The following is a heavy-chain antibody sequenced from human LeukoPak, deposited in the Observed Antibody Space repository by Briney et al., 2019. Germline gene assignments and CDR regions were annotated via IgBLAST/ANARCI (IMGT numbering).Heavy chain of an antibody. CDR2: ISYDGSNK. CDR3: ARASRAYGISWPPDY. J-gene: IGHJ4*02. CDR1: GFTFSSYG. Sequence: PGRSLRLSCAASGFTFSSYGMHWVRQAPGKGLEWVAVISYDGSNKYYADSVKGRLTISRDNSKNTLYLQMNSLRAEDTAVYYCARASRAYGISWPPDYWGQGTLVTVSS. D-gene: IGHD6-13*01. V-gene: IGHV3-30*03.